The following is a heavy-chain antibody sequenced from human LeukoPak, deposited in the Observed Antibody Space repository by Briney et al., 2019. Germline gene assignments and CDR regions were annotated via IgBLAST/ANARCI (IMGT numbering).Heavy chain of an antibody. CDR1: GYTFTGYY. D-gene: IGHD6-13*01. V-gene: IGHV1-2*02. J-gene: IGHJ4*02. CDR2: INPNSGGT. Sequence: ASVTVSCKASGYTFTGYYMHWVRQAPGQGLEWMGWINPNSGGTNYAQKFQGRVTMTRDTSISTAYMELSRLRSDDTAVYYCTRQTIAAPEVSGYWGQGTLVTVSS. CDR3: TRQTIAAPEVSGY.